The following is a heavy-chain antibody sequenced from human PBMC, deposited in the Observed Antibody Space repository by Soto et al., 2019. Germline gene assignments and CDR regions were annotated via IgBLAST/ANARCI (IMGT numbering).Heavy chain of an antibody. CDR2: MDERGST. Sequence: QVQLQASGPGLVKPSGTLSFTCAVSSGSISSSNWWSWVGQPPVKGLEGIGEMDERGSTNYNSSLMSGVSISVDNARNQSSLMLSSGPDADAAVYYCARKWSGWYYFNYCGQGNMVTVSS. J-gene: IGHJ4*02. CDR3: ARKWSGWYYFNY. CDR1: SGSISSSNW. D-gene: IGHD3-3*01. V-gene: IGHV4-4*02.